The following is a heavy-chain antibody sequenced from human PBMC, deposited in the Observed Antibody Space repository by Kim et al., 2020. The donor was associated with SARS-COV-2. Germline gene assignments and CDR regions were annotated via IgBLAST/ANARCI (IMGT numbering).Heavy chain of an antibody. Sequence: SAEVYVDSVKGRFTISRDNAKSSLYLQMNSLRAEDTAVYYCAKYNSASQYFQHWGQGTLVTVSS. CDR3: AKYNSASQYFQH. J-gene: IGHJ1*01. V-gene: IGHV3-7*01. CDR2: SAE. D-gene: IGHD6-6*01.